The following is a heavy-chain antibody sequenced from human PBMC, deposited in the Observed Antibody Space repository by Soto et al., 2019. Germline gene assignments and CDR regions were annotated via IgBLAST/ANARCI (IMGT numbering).Heavy chain of an antibody. CDR3: AKVGRSWYRDWFHP. CDR2: ISGSGGST. J-gene: IGHJ5*02. D-gene: IGHD6-13*01. V-gene: IGHV3-23*01. CDR1: GFTCSRYA. Sequence: PGGSLRLSCAASGFTCSRYAMSWVRQAPGKGLEWVSAISGSGGSTYYADSVKGRFTISRDNSKNTLYLQMNSLRAEDTAVYYCAKVGRSWYRDWFHPWGPGPIVTLS.